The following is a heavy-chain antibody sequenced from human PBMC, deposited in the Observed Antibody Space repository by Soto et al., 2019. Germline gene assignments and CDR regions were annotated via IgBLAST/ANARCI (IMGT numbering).Heavy chain of an antibody. CDR2: IFHTGST. CDR1: GASISSRNW. Sequence: PSEPLSLTCAAPGASISSRNWWSWVRQPPGKGLEWIGQIFHTGSTDYNPSLKSRVTISLDKPKNQISLRVTAVTAADTALYYCASGDFSHFDAWGQGTLVTVSS. D-gene: IGHD4-17*01. V-gene: IGHV4-4*02. J-gene: IGHJ4*02. CDR3: ASGDFSHFDA.